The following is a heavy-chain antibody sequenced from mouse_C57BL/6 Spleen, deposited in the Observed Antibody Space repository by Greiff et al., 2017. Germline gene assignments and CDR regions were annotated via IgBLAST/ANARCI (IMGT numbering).Heavy chain of an antibody. CDR3: AGSEYDRKDY. CDR2: IHPNSGST. Sequence: QVQLQQPGAELVKPGASVKLSCKASGYTFTSYWMHWVKQRPGQGLEWIGMIHPNSGSTNYNEKFKSKATLTVDKSSSTAYMQLSSLTSEDSAGYDCAGSEYDRKDYWGQGTTLTVSS. V-gene: IGHV1-64*01. CDR1: GYTFTSYW. D-gene: IGHD2-4*01. J-gene: IGHJ2*01.